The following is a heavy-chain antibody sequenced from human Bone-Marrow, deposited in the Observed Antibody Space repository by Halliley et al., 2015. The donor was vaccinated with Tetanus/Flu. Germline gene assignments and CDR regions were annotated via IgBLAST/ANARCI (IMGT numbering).Heavy chain of an antibody. CDR1: GFTFSNYA. CDR3: AKDGGEVYYDSSGYYGS. CDR2: ISGSGSGT. V-gene: IGHV3-23*01. Sequence: SLRLSCAASGFTFSNYAMSWVRQAPGKGLEWVSGISGSGSGTYYADSVKGRFTISRDNSKNTLYLQVSSLRAEDTALYYCAKDGGEVYYDSSGYYGSWGQGTLVTVSS. D-gene: IGHD3-22*01. J-gene: IGHJ5*02.